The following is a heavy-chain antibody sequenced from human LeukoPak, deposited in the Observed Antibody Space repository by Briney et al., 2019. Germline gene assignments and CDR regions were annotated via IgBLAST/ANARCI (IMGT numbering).Heavy chain of an antibody. CDR1: GYTFTSYY. Sequence: ASVKVSCKASGYTFTSYYMHWVRQAPGQGLEWMGIINPSGGSTSYAQKFQGRVTMTRDTSTSTVYMELSSLRSEDTAVYYCARDSHYYDSSGYPFPVDYWGQGTLVTVSS. V-gene: IGHV1-46*01. CDR2: INPSGGST. D-gene: IGHD3-22*01. J-gene: IGHJ4*02. CDR3: ARDSHYYDSSGYPFPVDY.